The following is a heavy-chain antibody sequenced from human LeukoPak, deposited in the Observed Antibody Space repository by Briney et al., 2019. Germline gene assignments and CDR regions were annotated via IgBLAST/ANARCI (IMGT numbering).Heavy chain of an antibody. D-gene: IGHD7-27*01. CDR1: GFTASSNS. J-gene: IGHJ4*02. CDR2: IYSGGST. CDR3: ASSYWGYFDY. V-gene: IGHV3-66*01. Sequence: GGSLRLSCAASGFTASSNSMSWVRQATGKALEWVSVIYSGGSTYYADSVKGRFTISRDNSKNTLYLQVNNLSAEDTAMYYCASSYWGYFDYWGQGTLVTVSS.